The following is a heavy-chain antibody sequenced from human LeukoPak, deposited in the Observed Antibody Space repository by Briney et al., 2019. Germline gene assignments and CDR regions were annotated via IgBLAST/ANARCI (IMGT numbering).Heavy chain of an antibody. CDR3: ARDADGYNGYYYYYCMGV. D-gene: IGHD5-24*01. V-gene: IGHV4-61*02. CDR2: IYTSGST. Sequence: PSQTLSLTCTVSGGSISSGSYYWNWIRQPAGKGLEWIGRIYTSGSTNYNPSLKSRVTISADTSKNQFSLKLSSLTAADTAVYYCARDADGYNGYYYYYCMGVWGKGTTVTVSS. J-gene: IGHJ6*03. CDR1: GGSISSGSYY.